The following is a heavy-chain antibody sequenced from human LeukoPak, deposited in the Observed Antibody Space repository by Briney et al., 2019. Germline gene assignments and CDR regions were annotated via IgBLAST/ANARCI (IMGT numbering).Heavy chain of an antibody. CDR1: GYTFTSYD. D-gene: IGHD3-3*01. V-gene: IGHV1-8*01. J-gene: IGHJ5*02. CDR3: AKDRYDFWSGYYTGDWFDP. CDR2: MNPNSGNT. Sequence: ASVKVSCKASGYTFTSYDINWVRQATGQGLEWMGWMNPNSGNTGYAQKFQGRVTMTRDTSISTAYMELSSLRSEDTAVYYCAKDRYDFWSGYYTGDWFDPWGQGTLVTVSS.